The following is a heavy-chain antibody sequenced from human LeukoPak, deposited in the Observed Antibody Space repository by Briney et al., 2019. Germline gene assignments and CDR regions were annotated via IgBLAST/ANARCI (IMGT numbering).Heavy chain of an antibody. D-gene: IGHD3-10*01. CDR2: IYYSGST. J-gene: IGHJ3*01. CDR3: ARWGEHSTFPVFAFDL. Sequence: PSETLSLTCTVSGGSISSYYWSWIRQPPGKGLEWIGYIYYSGSTNYNPSLKSRVTISVDTSKNQFSLKLSSVTAADTAVYYCARWGEHSTFPVFAFDLWGQGTMVTVSS. V-gene: IGHV4-59*01. CDR1: GGSISSYY.